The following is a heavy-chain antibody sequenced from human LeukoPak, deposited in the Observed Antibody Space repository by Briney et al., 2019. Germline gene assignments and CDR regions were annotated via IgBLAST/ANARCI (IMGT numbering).Heavy chain of an antibody. CDR2: ISYDGSNK. CDR3: ATAISYDILTGYYGGIDY. D-gene: IGHD3-9*01. J-gene: IGHJ4*02. V-gene: IGHV3-30*04. CDR1: GFTFSSYA. Sequence: GRSLRLSCAASGFTFSSYAMHWVRQAPGKGLEWVAVISYDGSNKYYADSVKGRFTISRDNSKDTLYLQMNSLRAEDTAVYYCATAISYDILTGYYGGIDYWGQGTLVTVSS.